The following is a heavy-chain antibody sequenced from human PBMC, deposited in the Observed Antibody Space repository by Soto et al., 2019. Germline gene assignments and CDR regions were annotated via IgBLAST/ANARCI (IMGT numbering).Heavy chain of an antibody. CDR3: ARHSGLDVDIVATMSGGLDY. D-gene: IGHD5-12*01. CDR1: GYSFTSYW. J-gene: IGHJ4*02. Sequence: GESLKISCKGSGYSFTSYWIGWVRQMPGKGLEWMGIIYPGDSGTRYSPSFQGQVTISADKSISTAYLQWSSLKASDTAMYYCARHSGLDVDIVATMSGGLDYWGQGTLVTVSS. V-gene: IGHV5-51*01. CDR2: IYPGDSGT.